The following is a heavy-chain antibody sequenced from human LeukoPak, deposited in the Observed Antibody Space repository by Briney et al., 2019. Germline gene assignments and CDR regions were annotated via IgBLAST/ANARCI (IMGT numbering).Heavy chain of an antibody. CDR1: GYTFTGYY. J-gene: IGHJ3*02. CDR2: INPNGGGT. CDR3: ARDWRPFDAFDI. Sequence: ASVKVSCKASGYTFTGYYMHWVRQAPGQGLEWMGWINPNGGGTNYAQKFQGRVTMTRDTSISTAYMELSRLRSDDTAVYYCARDWRPFDAFDIWGQGTMVTVSS. V-gene: IGHV1-2*02.